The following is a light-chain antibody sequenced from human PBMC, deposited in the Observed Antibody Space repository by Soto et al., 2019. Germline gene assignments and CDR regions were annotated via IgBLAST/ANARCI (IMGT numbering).Light chain of an antibody. J-gene: IGKJ5*01. CDR3: MQATYWPAIT. CDR1: QSLVYSDGNTY. CDR2: KVS. V-gene: IGKV2-30*01. Sequence: DVVMTQSPLSLPVTLGQPASISCRSSQSLVYSDGNTYLNWFQQRPGQSPRRVIYKVSNRDSGVQERFSGSWSGTDSTLKISRVESEDVGVYYCMQATYWPAITFGQGTRLEIK.